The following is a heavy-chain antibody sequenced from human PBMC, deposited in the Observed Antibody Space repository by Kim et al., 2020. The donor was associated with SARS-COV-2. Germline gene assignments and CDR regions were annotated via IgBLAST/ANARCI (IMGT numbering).Heavy chain of an antibody. CDR2: ISGSGGST. V-gene: IGHV3-23*01. D-gene: IGHD6-19*01. Sequence: GGSLRLSCAASGFTFSSYAMSWVHQAPGKGLEWVSAISGSGGSTYYADSVKGRFTISRDNSKNTLYLQMNSLRAEDTAVYYCAKDSQSGSGWWHYFDYWGQGTLVTVSS. CDR1: GFTFSSYA. CDR3: AKDSQSGSGWWHYFDY. J-gene: IGHJ4*02.